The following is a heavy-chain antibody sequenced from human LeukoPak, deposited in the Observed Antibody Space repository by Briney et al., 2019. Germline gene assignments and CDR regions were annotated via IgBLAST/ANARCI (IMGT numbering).Heavy chain of an antibody. CDR3: ARGYV. V-gene: IGHV3-64*01. CDR2: ISSNGGST. Sequence: GGSLRLSCAASGFTFSSYAMHWVRQAPGKGLEYVSAISSNGGSTYYANSVKGRFTISRDNAKNSLYLQMNSLRAEDTAVYYCARGYVWGKGTTVTISS. CDR1: GFTFSSYA. J-gene: IGHJ6*04.